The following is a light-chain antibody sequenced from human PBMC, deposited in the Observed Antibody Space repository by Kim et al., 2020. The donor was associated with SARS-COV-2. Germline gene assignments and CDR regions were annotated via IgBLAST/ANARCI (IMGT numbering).Light chain of an antibody. J-gene: IGKJ4*01. CDR1: QSVINN. Sequence: EIVMTQSPATLSVSPGERATLSCRASQSVINNLAWYQQKPGQGLRLLIYSASTRATGVPARFRGSGSGTDFTLTISSLQSEDSAVYYCQHHHNWPLSFGGGTKVDIK. CDR2: SAS. CDR3: QHHHNWPLS. V-gene: IGKV3-15*01.